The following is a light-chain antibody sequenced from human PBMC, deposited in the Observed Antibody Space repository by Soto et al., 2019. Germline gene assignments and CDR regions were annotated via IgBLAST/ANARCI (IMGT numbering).Light chain of an antibody. V-gene: IGKV1-27*01. CDR3: QQYDNPPRWT. Sequence: DLQMTQSPSSLSASVGDRVTITCRASQGVSNYLAWYQQKPGKVPKLLIYTASTLQSGVPSRFSGSGSGTDFTFTISSLQPEDIATYYCQQYDNPPRWTFGQGTKVDIK. J-gene: IGKJ1*01. CDR2: TAS. CDR1: QGVSNY.